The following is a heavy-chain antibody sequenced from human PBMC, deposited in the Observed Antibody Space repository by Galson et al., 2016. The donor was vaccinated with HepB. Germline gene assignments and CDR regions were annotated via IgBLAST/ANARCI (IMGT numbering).Heavy chain of an antibody. Sequence: SLRLSCAASGFSVSGNYMSWVRQAPGKGPEWVSHVYSGGSPYYADSVKGRFTMSRDNSKNTLYLQMDSLRVEDTAVYFCARGPNSDSWGQGALVTVSS. CDR1: GFSVSGNY. J-gene: IGHJ5*01. D-gene: IGHD4-23*01. CDR2: VYSGGSP. CDR3: ARGPNSDS. V-gene: IGHV3-66*01.